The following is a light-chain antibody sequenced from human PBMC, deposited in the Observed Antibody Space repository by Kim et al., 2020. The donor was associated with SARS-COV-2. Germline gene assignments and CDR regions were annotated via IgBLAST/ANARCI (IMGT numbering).Light chain of an antibody. J-gene: IGLJ1*01. Sequence: PRQSVGISCCGARGGFDSYKYVSWYQRHPVKSPKLIIYEVTRRPSGVPHRFSGSMSGNTASLTVSGLQAEDEADYYCASHGGYDYVFGTGTKFTVL. CDR3: ASHGGYDYV. V-gene: IGLV2-8*01. CDR1: RGGFDSYKY. CDR2: EVT.